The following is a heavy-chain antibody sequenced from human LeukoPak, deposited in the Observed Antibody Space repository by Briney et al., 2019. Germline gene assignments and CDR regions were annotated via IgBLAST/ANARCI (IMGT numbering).Heavy chain of an antibody. V-gene: IGHV4-59*01. Sequence: PSETLSLTCTVSGGSISSYYWSWLRQPPGKGLEWIGYIYFSGSTNYNPSLKSRVTISVDTSKNQFSLKLNSVTAADTAVYYCARGPQAGNFDYWGQGTLVTVSS. D-gene: IGHD6-13*01. CDR1: GGSISSYY. J-gene: IGHJ4*02. CDR2: IYFSGST. CDR3: ARGPQAGNFDY.